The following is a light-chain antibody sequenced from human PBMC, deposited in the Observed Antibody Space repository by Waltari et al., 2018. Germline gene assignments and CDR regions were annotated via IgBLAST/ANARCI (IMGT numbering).Light chain of an antibody. CDR2: LGS. V-gene: IGKV2-28*01. J-gene: IGKJ1*01. CDR1: QSLRHLNGYYY. CDR3: MQPLQTPWT. Sequence: EIVMTQSPLSLSVTPGEPASISCRSSQSLRHLNGYYYLDWYLQKPGQSPPVLIYLGSNRASGVPDRFSGSGSGTDFTLKISRVEADDVGVYYCMQPLQTPWTFGQGTKVEIK.